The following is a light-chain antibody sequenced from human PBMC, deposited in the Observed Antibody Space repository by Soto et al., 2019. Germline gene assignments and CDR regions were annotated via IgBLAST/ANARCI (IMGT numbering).Light chain of an antibody. V-gene: IGKV3-11*01. CDR2: GAS. CDR3: QQRNMWPIT. CDR1: QSVSSN. J-gene: IGKJ5*01. Sequence: EIVFAHSSVTLSFSPVERATLSCRASQSVSSNLAWYQQKPGQAPRLLIYGASTRATGIPARFSGSGSGTDFTLTISSLEPEDSAVYYCQQRNMWPITFGQGTRLEI.